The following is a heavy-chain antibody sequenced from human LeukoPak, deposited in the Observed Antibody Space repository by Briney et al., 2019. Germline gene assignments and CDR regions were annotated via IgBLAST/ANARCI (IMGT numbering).Heavy chain of an antibody. CDR1: GYTFTSYD. CDR2: MNPNSGNT. Sequence: ASVKVSCNASGYTFTSYDINWVRQATGQGLEWMGWMNPNSGNTGYAQKFQGRVTMTRNTSISTAYMELSSLRSEDTAVYYCARDQQQLVQPIYWGQGTLVTVSS. D-gene: IGHD6-13*01. CDR3: ARDQQQLVQPIY. J-gene: IGHJ4*02. V-gene: IGHV1-8*01.